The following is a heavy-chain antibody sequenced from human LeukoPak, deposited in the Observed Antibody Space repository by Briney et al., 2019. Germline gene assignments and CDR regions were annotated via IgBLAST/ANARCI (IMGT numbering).Heavy chain of an antibody. Sequence: PGGSLRLSCAASGFTFRSYGMSWVRQAPGKGLERVSYISATGDSIHYADSVKGRFTISRDNSKNTLYLQMNSLRAEDTAVYYCATGYSYYSYYYMDVWGKGTTVTISS. CDR2: ISATGDSI. CDR1: GFTFRSYG. J-gene: IGHJ6*03. CDR3: ATGYSYYSYYYMDV. D-gene: IGHD3-9*01. V-gene: IGHV3-23*01.